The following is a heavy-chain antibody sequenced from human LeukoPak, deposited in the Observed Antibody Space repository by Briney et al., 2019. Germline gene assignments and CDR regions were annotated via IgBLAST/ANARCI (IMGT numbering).Heavy chain of an antibody. V-gene: IGHV3-48*03. J-gene: IGHJ4*02. D-gene: IGHD5-12*01. CDR1: GFTFSSYE. Sequence: GGSLRLSCAASGFTFSSYEMNWVRQAPGKGLEWISYISSSGRTIYYADSVKGRFTISRDNAKNSLYLQMNSLSAEDTAVYYCARDNEWLYWGQGTLVTVSS. CDR3: ARDNEWLY. CDR2: ISSSGRTI.